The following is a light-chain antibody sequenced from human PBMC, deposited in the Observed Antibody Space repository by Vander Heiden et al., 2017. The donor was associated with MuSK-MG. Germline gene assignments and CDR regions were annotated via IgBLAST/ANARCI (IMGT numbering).Light chain of an antibody. J-gene: IGKJ5*01. CDR3: QQYGSSPTT. CDR1: QSVSSSY. Sequence: EIVLTHSPGTLSLSPGERATLPCRASQSVSSSYLAWYQQKPGQAPRLLIYGASSRATGIPDRFSGSGSGTDFTLTISRLEPEDFAVYYCQQYGSSPTTFGQGTQVEIK. CDR2: GAS. V-gene: IGKV3-20*01.